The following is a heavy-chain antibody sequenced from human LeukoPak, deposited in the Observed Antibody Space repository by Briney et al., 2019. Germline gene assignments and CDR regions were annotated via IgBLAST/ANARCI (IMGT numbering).Heavy chain of an antibody. CDR2: ISGGGGAT. Sequence: GGSLRLSCAASGFTFSTYAMNWVRQAPGKGLEWVSGISGGGGATYYADSVKGRFTISRDYSKNTLYVQMNSLRAEDTAVYYCAKGGGVIRSAFDYWGQGTLVTVSS. V-gene: IGHV3-23*01. J-gene: IGHJ4*02. CDR1: GFTFSTYA. CDR3: AKGGGVIRSAFDY. D-gene: IGHD3-10*01.